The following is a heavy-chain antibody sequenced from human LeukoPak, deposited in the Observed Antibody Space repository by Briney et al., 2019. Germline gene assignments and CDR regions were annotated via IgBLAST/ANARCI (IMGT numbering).Heavy chain of an antibody. CDR1: GFTFSSYA. D-gene: IGHD3-9*01. V-gene: IGHV3-23*01. Sequence: GGSLRLSCAASGFTFSSYAMSWVRQAPGKGLEWVSAISGSGSSTYYADSVKGRFTISRDNSKNTMYLQMNSLIAEDTAVYYCAKGGVAYYDILTGYSPIDYWGQGTLVTVSS. J-gene: IGHJ4*02. CDR2: ISGSGSST. CDR3: AKGGVAYYDILTGYSPIDY.